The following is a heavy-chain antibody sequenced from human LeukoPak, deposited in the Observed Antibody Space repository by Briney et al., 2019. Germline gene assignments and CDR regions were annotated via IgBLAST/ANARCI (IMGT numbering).Heavy chain of an antibody. CDR2: IESKTDGGTT. Sequence: GGSLRLSCAASGFTFSRHSINWVRQAPGKGLEWVGRIESKTDGGTTDYAAPVKGRFTISRDDSTNTLYLQMNSLKSEDTAVYYCTTYGSGRKFDYWGQGILVTVSS. D-gene: IGHD3-10*01. CDR3: TTYGSGRKFDY. J-gene: IGHJ4*02. V-gene: IGHV3-15*04. CDR1: GFTFSRHS.